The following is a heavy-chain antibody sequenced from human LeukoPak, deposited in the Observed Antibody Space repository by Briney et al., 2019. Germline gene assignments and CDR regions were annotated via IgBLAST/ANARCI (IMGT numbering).Heavy chain of an antibody. CDR3: ARLVHYYLGYSSSWYEGGYFDY. Sequence: TSETLSLTCTVSGGSISSYYWSWIRQPPGKGLEWVGYIYYSGRNNYNPSLKSRVTISVDASKNQFSLKLSSVTAADTAVYYCARLVHYYLGYSSSWYEGGYFDYWGQGTLVTVSS. CDR2: IYYSGRN. J-gene: IGHJ4*02. CDR1: GGSISSYY. D-gene: IGHD6-13*01. V-gene: IGHV4-59*08.